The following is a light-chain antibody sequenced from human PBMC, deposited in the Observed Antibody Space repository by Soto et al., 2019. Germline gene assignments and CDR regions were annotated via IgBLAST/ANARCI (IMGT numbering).Light chain of an antibody. CDR1: RSVRSY. J-gene: IGKJ5*01. CDR3: QQRYAWPPIT. V-gene: IGKV3-11*01. Sequence: EIVLTQSPATLSLSPGERATLSCRASRSVRSYLAWYQQTPGQAPRLLIYDASNRAAGIPARCSGSGSETDFTLTISNLEPGDFAVYDCQQRYAWPPITFGQGTRLVIK. CDR2: DAS.